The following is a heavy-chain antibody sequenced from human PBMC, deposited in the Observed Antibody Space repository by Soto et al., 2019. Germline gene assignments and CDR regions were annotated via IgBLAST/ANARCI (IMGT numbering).Heavy chain of an antibody. Sequence: ASVKVSCKASGGTFSSYAISWVRQAPGQGLEWMGRIIPILGIANYAQKFQGRVTITADKSTSTAYMELSSLRSEDTAVYYCARGAEWELFDYWGQGTLVTVSS. CDR1: GGTFSSYA. J-gene: IGHJ4*02. CDR3: ARGAEWELFDY. CDR2: IIPILGIA. V-gene: IGHV1-69*04. D-gene: IGHD1-26*01.